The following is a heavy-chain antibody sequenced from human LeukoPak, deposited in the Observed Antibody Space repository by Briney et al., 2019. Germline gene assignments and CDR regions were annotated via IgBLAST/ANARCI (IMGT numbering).Heavy chain of an antibody. D-gene: IGHD3-9*01. V-gene: IGHV3-30*02. CDR1: GFTFSSYG. J-gene: IGHJ6*02. CDR3: ARDRYDTLDV. CDR2: IRYDGSNK. Sequence: GALRLSCAASGFTFSSYGMHWVRQAPGKGLEWVAFIRYDGSNKYYADSVKGRFTISRDNSKNTLYLQMNSLRAEDTAVYYCARDRYDTLDVWGQGTTVTVSS.